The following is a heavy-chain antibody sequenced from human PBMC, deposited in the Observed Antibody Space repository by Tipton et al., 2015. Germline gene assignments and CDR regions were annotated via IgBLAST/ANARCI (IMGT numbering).Heavy chain of an antibody. V-gene: IGHV4-4*02. CDR1: GGSISSTNW. Sequence: SLRLSCAVSGGSISSTNWWTWVRQPPGKGLEWIGEISQSGNTNYNPSLKSRVTISADKSKNQSSLNLKSVTAADTAVYYCARRCGADCYWGYYFDHWGQGTLVNVS. CDR2: ISQSGNT. CDR3: ARRCGADCYWGYYFDH. J-gene: IGHJ4*02. D-gene: IGHD2-21*01.